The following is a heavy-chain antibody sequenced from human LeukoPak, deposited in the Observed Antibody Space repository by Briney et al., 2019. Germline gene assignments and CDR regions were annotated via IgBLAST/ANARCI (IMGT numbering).Heavy chain of an antibody. CDR3: TRDLRRGVTLDLDIAVASNDY. CDR2: IRSKAYGGTT. Sequence: GGSLRLSCTASGFTFGDYAMSWVRQALGKGLEWVGFIRSKAYGGTTEYAASVKGRFTISRDDSKSIAYLQMNSLKTEDTAVYYCTRDLRRGVTLDLDIAVASNDYWGQGTLVTVSS. D-gene: IGHD6-19*01. J-gene: IGHJ4*02. V-gene: IGHV3-49*04. CDR1: GFTFGDYA.